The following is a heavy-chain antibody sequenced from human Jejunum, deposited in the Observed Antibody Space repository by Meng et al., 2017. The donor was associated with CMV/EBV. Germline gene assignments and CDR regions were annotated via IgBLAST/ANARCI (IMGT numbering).Heavy chain of an antibody. V-gene: IGHV3-74*01. J-gene: IGHJ6*02. Sequence: FSLSNYWMHWIRQTPGKGLVWVSRISPDGSSTRYAGSVKGRFTISRDNVNNMMYLRMSSLRDEDTAVYFCARDKRVLDTYYVMDVWGHGTTVTVSS. D-gene: IGHD3-3*01. CDR2: ISPDGSST. CDR1: FSLSNYW. CDR3: ARDKRVLDTYYVMDV.